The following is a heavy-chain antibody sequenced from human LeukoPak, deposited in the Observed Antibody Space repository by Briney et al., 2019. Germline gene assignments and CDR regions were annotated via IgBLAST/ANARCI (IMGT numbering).Heavy chain of an antibody. J-gene: IGHJ6*03. D-gene: IGHD5-18*01. CDR1: GGSISSSSYY. V-gene: IGHV4-39*01. Sequence: PSETLSLTCTVSGGSISSSSYYWGWICQPPGKGLEWIGSIYYSGSTYYNPSLKSRVTISVDTSKNQFSLKLSSVTAADTAVYYCARGPYHGYSYGPYYYYMDVWGKGTTVTVSS. CDR3: ARGPYHGYSYGPYYYYMDV. CDR2: IYYSGST.